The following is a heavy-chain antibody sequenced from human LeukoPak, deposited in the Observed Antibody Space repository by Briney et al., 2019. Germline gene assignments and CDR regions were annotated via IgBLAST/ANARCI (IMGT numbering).Heavy chain of an antibody. J-gene: IGHJ4*02. CDR2: ISAGGST. Sequence: GGSLRLSCAASGFMFSSFSMSWVRHVPGKGLEWVSTISAGGSTYYADSVKGRFTISRDNSKNTLFLQMNSLRAEDMAIYYCAKRPAAVRGVIPYLDYWGQGTLVTVSS. D-gene: IGHD3-10*02. V-gene: IGHV3-23*01. CDR1: GFMFSSFS. CDR3: AKRPAAVRGVIPYLDY.